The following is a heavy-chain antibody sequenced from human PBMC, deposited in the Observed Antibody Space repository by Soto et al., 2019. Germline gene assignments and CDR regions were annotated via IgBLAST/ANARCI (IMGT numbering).Heavy chain of an antibody. CDR2: INPNNGDT. J-gene: IGHJ4*01. CDR1: GYTFTGYF. CDR3: ARIKTYYDIRGWIAY. D-gene: IGHD3-22*01. V-gene: IGHV1-2*02. Sequence: ASVKVSCKASGYTFTGYFVHWVRQAPGQGLERMGWINPNNGDTNYAQNFQGRVTMTRDTSINTAYMERSGMRSDDKAIYYCARIKTYYDIRGWIAYWGHGALFTVS.